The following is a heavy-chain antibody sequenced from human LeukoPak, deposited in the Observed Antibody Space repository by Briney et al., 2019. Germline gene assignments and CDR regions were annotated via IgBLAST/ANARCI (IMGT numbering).Heavy chain of an antibody. D-gene: IGHD3-9*01. V-gene: IGHV3-74*01. CDR3: ARETPYYDILNYGMDV. CDR2: INSDGGGA. CDR1: GITFGNNW. Sequence: GGSLRLSCVASGITFGNNWMHWVRQGPGKGLVWISRINSDGGGAIYADSVKGRFTISRENAKNSLYLQMNSLRAGDTAVYYCARETPYYDILNYGMDVWGKGTTVTVSS. J-gene: IGHJ6*04.